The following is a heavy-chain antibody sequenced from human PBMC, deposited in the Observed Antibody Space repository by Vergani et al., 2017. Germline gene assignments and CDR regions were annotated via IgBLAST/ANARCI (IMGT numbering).Heavy chain of an antibody. CDR2: IKSQVDGGTT. D-gene: IGHD1-26*01. CDR3: ATHQVGGDFGRGTPDV. Sequence: GQLVESGGGLVKPGGSLRLSCAASEFTFSDVWMSWVRQAPGKGLEWVARIKSQVDGGTTEFATPVKARFTISRDDSRDMVYLQLNGLKTEDTGIYYCATHQVGGDFGRGTPDVWGQGTVVTVSS. V-gene: IGHV3-15*01. J-gene: IGHJ3*01. CDR1: EFTFSDVW.